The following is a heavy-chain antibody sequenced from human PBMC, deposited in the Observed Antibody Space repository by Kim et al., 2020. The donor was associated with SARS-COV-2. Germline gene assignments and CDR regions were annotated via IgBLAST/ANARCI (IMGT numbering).Heavy chain of an antibody. V-gene: IGHV4-59*13. J-gene: IGHJ5*02. D-gene: IGHD3-22*01. CDR3: ARDETYDSSGYPPVWWFDP. Sequence: SETLSLTCTVSGGSISSYYWSWIRQPPGKGLEWIGYIYYSGSTNYNPSLKSRVTISVDTSKNQFSLKLSSVTAADTAVYYCARDETYDSSGYPPVWWFDPWGQGTLVTVSS. CDR2: IYYSGST. CDR1: GGSISSYY.